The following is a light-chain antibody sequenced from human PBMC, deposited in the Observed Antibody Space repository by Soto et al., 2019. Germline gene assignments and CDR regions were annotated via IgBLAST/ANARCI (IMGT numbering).Light chain of an antibody. J-gene: IGKJ3*01. CDR3: QHLNTYPLT. CDR1: HGIDNY. CDR2: AAS. Sequence: DIQLTQSPSFLSASVGDRVTITCRASHGIDNYLAWYQQKPGKAPKLLIYAASALQNGVPSRFSGSGSGTEYTLTISSLQPEEFATYYGQHLNTYPLTFGPGTTVEI. V-gene: IGKV1-9*01.